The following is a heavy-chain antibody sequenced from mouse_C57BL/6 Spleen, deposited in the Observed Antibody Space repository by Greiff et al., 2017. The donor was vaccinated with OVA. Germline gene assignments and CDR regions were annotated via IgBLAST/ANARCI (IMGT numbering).Heavy chain of an antibody. CDR1: GYTFTSYT. J-gene: IGHJ2*01. CDR3: ARGTTVVAGDFDY. V-gene: IGHV1-4*01. CDR2: INPSSGYT. Sequence: QVQLQQSGAELARPGASVKMSCKASGYTFTSYTMHWVKQRPGQGLEWIGYINPSSGYTKYNQKFKDKATLTADKSSSTAYMQLSSLTSEDSAVCYGARGTTVVAGDFDYWGQGTTLTVSS. D-gene: IGHD1-1*01.